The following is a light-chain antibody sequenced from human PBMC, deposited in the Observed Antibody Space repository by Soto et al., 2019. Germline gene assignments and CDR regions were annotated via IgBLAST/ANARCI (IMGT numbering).Light chain of an antibody. CDR3: SSYAGSNNLP. J-gene: IGLJ3*02. CDR2: EVT. CDR1: SSDVGAYNY. Sequence: QSVLTQPPSASGSPGQSVTISCTGSSSDVGAYNYVSWYQQHPGKAPKLMIYEVTKRPSGVPDRFSGSKSGNTASLTVSGLHADDEADYYCSSYAGSNNLPFGGGTKLTVL. V-gene: IGLV2-8*01.